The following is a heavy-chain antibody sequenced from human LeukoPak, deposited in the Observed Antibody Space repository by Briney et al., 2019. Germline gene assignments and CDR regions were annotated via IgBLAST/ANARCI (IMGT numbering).Heavy chain of an antibody. CDR2: IIPIFGTA. J-gene: IGHJ6*03. V-gene: IGHV1-69*13. D-gene: IGHD5-12*01. CDR3: ARADVDIVATITGGFNYYYYYMDV. CDR1: GGTFSSYA. Sequence: SVKVSCKASGGTFSSYAISWVRQAPGQGLEWTGGIIPIFGTANYAQKFRGRVTITADESTSTAYMELSSLRSEDTAVYYCARADVDIVATITGGFNYYYYYMDVWGKGTTVTISS.